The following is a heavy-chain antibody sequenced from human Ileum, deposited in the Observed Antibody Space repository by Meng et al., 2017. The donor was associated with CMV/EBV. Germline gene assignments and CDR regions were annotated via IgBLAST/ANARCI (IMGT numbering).Heavy chain of an antibody. CDR3: AKDMGRRAGYYGYCDS. V-gene: IGHV3-38-3*01. D-gene: IGHD1-26*01. Sequence: GESLKISCAASGFTVNSNVMTWVRQAPGKGLEWVSSISGGGTYYADSRKGRFTISRDNTKNTLHLQMNSLRVDDTAVYYCAKDMGRRAGYYGYCDSWGQGTLVTVSS. CDR2: ISGGGT. J-gene: IGHJ4*02. CDR1: GFTVNSNV.